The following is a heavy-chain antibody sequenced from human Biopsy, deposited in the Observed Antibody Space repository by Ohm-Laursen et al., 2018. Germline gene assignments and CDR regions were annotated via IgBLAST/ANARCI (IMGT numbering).Heavy chain of an antibody. J-gene: IGHJ6*02. CDR1: GFSFTGYY. V-gene: IGHV1-2*02. CDR3: ARVPAYPSIDGYYGLDL. CDR2: INPKSGDT. Sequence: SVKVSCKASGFSFTGYYIHWVRQAPGQGLEWMGWINPKSGDTDYPQNFQGRVSMTRDTSISTAYMDLSRLRSDDTAIYYCARVPAYPSIDGYYGLDLWGQGTTVIVSS. D-gene: IGHD3-9*01.